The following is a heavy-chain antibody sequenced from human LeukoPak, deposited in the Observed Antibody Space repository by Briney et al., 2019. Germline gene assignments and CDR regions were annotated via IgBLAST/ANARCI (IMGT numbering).Heavy chain of an antibody. CDR3: ARDPAGGYYDFWSGYLDY. J-gene: IGHJ4*02. Sequence: GGSLRLSCAASGFTFISYAMSWVRQAPGKGLEWVAVISYDGSNKYYADSVKGRFTISRDNSKNTLYLQMNSLRAEDTAVYYCARDPAGGYYDFWSGYLDYWGQGTLVTVSS. CDR2: ISYDGSNK. CDR1: GFTFISYA. V-gene: IGHV3-30-3*01. D-gene: IGHD3-3*01.